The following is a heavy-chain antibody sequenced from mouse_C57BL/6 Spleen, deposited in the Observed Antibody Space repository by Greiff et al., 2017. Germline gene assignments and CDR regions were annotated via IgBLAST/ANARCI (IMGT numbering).Heavy chain of an antibody. Sequence: QVQLQQPGAELVKPGASVKLSCKASGYTFTSYWMHWVKQRPGQGLEWIGMIHPNSGSTNYNEKFKSKATLTVDKSSSTAYMQLSSLTSEDSAVXYCASGELGPYYFDYWGQGTTLTVSS. CDR1: GYTFTSYW. CDR2: IHPNSGST. D-gene: IGHD4-1*01. CDR3: ASGELGPYYFDY. J-gene: IGHJ2*01. V-gene: IGHV1-64*01.